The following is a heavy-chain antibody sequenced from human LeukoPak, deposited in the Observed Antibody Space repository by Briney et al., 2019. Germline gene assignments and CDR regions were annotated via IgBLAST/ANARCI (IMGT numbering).Heavy chain of an antibody. CDR1: GYTFTSYY. CDR3: ARGLGRTAMVTRGEVRFDY. V-gene: IGHV1-8*02. Sequence: ASVKVSCKASGYTFTSYYIHWVRQATGQGLEWMGWMNPNSGNTGYAQKFQGRVTLTRNTSISTAYMELSSLRSEDAAVYYCARGLGRTAMVTRGEVRFDYWGQGTLVTVSS. CDR2: MNPNSGNT. D-gene: IGHD5-18*01. J-gene: IGHJ4*02.